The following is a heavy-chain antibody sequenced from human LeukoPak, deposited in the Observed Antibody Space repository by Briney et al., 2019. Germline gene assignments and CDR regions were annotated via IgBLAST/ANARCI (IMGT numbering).Heavy chain of an antibody. D-gene: IGHD2-21*02. Sequence: AGGSLRLSCAASGFIFSIYGMHWARQAPGKGLEWVAFIRYDGSNKYYADSVKGRFTISRDNSKNTLYLQMNGLRAEDTAVYYCAKDADCPDYWGQGTLVTVSS. V-gene: IGHV3-30*02. CDR2: IRYDGSNK. CDR3: AKDADCPDY. CDR1: GFIFSIYG. J-gene: IGHJ4*02.